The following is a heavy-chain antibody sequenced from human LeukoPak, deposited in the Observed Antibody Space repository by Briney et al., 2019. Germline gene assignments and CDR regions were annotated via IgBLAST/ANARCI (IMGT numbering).Heavy chain of an antibody. D-gene: IGHD3-9*01. CDR1: GYTFTGYY. J-gene: IGHJ5*02. Sequence: GASVKVSCKASGYTFTGYYMHWVRQAPGQGLEWMGWINPNSGGTNYAQKFQGRVTMTRDTSISTAYMELSRLRSDDTAVYYCAKDASDSYDILTGFSPKPLDPWGQGTLVTVSS. V-gene: IGHV1-2*02. CDR2: INPNSGGT. CDR3: AKDASDSYDILTGFSPKPLDP.